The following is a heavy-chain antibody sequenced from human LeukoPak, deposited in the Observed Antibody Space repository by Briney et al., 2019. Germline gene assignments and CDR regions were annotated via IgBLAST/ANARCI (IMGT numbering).Heavy chain of an antibody. V-gene: IGHV4-39*01. CDR2: IYYSGST. D-gene: IGHD1-1*01. CDR1: GGSISSSSYY. CDR3: ARAVGVGRGTYFDL. Sequence: SETLPLTCTVSGGSISSSSYYWGWIRQPPGKGLEWIGSIYYSGSTYYNPSLKSQVTISVDTSKNQFSLKLSSVTAADTAVYSCARAVGVGRGTYFDLWGRGTLVTVSS. J-gene: IGHJ2*01.